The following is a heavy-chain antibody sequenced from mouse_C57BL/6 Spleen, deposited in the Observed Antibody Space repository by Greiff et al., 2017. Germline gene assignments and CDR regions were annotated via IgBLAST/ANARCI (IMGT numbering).Heavy chain of an antibody. Sequence: QVQLKESGPELVKPGASVKLSCKASGYAFSSSWMNWVKQRPGKGLEWIGRIYPGDGDTNYTGKFKGKATLTADKSSSTAYMQLSSLTSEDSAVYCCAGAQATSFAYWGPATLVTVAA. J-gene: IGHJ3*01. CDR2: IYPGDGDT. V-gene: IGHV1-82*01. CDR3: AGAQATSFAY. CDR1: GYAFSSSW. D-gene: IGHD3-2*02.